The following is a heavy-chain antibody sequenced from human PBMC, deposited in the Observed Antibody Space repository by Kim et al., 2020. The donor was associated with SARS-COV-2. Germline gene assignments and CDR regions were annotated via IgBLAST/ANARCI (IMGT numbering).Heavy chain of an antibody. J-gene: IGHJ4*02. Sequence: YADSVKGRFTISRDNSNNTLYLQMNSLRAEDTAVYYCAKGRGSSSSATNYWGQGTLVTVSS. D-gene: IGHD6-6*01. CDR3: AKGRGSSSSATNY. V-gene: IGHV3-23*01.